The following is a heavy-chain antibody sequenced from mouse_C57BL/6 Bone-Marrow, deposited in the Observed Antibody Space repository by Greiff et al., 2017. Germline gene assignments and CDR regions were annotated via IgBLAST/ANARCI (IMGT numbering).Heavy chain of an antibody. J-gene: IGHJ4*01. D-gene: IGHD2-2*01. CDR1: GFTFSSYA. CDR2: ISDGGSYT. CDR3: ARDGLWLRRGAMDY. Sequence: EVKLQESGGGLVKPGGSLKLSCAASGFTFSSYAMSWVRQTPEKRLEWVATISDGGSYTYYPDNVKGRVTISRDNAKNNLYLQMSHLKSEDTAMYYCARDGLWLRRGAMDYWGQGTSVTVSS. V-gene: IGHV5-4*01.